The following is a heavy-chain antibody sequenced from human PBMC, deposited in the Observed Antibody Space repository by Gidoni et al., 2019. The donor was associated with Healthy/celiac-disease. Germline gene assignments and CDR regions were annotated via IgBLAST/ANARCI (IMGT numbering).Heavy chain of an antibody. Sequence: EGQLLESGGGLVQPGGSLRLSCAASGLTFSSSAMRWVRQAHGKGLEGVSAISGSGGSTYYADSVKGRFTISRDNSKNTLYLQMNSLRAEDTAVYYCANLGAFNLKGYCSGGSCYSSNNWFDPWGQGTLVTVSS. CDR1: GLTFSSSA. CDR3: ANLGAFNLKGYCSGGSCYSSNNWFDP. CDR2: ISGSGGST. D-gene: IGHD2-15*01. V-gene: IGHV3-23*01. J-gene: IGHJ5*02.